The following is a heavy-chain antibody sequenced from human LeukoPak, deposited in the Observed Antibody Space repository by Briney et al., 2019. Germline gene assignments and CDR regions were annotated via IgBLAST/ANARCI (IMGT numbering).Heavy chain of an antibody. CDR2: MNPNSGDT. D-gene: IGHD5-18*01. J-gene: IGHJ4*02. V-gene: IGHV1-8*01. CDR1: GYTFTSYD. Sequence: ASVKVSCKASGYTFTSYDINWVRQATGQGLEWMGWMNPNSGDTGYAQKFQGRVTLTRNTSKSTAYMELSSLRSEDAAVYYCARDAESAMIGYWGQGTLVTVSS. CDR3: ARDAESAMIGY.